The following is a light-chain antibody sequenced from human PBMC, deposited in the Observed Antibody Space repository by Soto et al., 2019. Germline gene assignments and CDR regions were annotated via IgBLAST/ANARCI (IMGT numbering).Light chain of an antibody. CDR2: ENN. CDR3: QSYDSDFVV. J-gene: IGLJ2*01. CDR1: SGRIANNY. Sequence: NFMLNQPHSVSESPGKTLSICCTRSSGRIANNYVQWYQQRPGSAPTTVIYENNQRLSGVPDRFSGSTDGSSNSASLTISGLQTEDEADYYCQSYDSDFVVFGGGTQLPVL. V-gene: IGLV6-57*04.